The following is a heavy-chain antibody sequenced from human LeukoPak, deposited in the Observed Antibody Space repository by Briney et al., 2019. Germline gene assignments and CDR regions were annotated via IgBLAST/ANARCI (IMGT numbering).Heavy chain of an antibody. CDR2: IYYSGST. CDR3: ARAAQWLASDY. D-gene: IGHD6-19*01. Sequence: SETLSLTCTVSGGSISSYYWSWIRQPPGKGLEWIGYIYYSGSTNYNPSLKSRVTISVDTSKNQFSLKLSSVTAADTAVYYCARAAQWLASDYWGQGTLVTVSS. CDR1: GGSISSYY. J-gene: IGHJ4*02. V-gene: IGHV4-59*12.